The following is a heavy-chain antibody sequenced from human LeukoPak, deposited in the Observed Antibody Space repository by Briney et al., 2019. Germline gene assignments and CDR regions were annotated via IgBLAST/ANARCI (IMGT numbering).Heavy chain of an antibody. CDR3: ARDMFGSSSRNFYYYYMDV. V-gene: IGHV1-2*02. CDR2: INPNSGGT. Sequence: ASVKVSCKASGYTFTDYYMHWVRQAPGQGLEWMGWINPNSGGTKYAPNFQGRVTMTRDTSISTAFMELGSLRSDDMAIYYCARDMFGSSSRNFYYYYMDVWGKGTTVTVS. D-gene: IGHD6-6*01. J-gene: IGHJ6*03. CDR1: GYTFTDYY.